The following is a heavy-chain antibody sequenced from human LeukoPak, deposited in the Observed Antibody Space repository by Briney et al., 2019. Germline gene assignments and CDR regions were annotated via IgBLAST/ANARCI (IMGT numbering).Heavy chain of an antibody. CDR3: ARDGRIRGAFDI. D-gene: IGHD3-10*01. J-gene: IGHJ3*02. CDR2: ISSSSSYI. CDR1: GFTFSSYS. Sequence: PGGSLRLSCAASGFTFSSYSMNWVRQAPGKGPEWVSSISSSSSYIYYADSVKGRFTISRDNAKNSLYLQMNSLRAEDTAVYYCARDGRIRGAFDIWGQGTMVTVSS. V-gene: IGHV3-21*01.